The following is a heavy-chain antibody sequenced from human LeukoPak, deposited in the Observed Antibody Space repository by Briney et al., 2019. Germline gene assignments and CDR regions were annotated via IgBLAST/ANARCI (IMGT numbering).Heavy chain of an antibody. CDR2: ISASGATT. J-gene: IGHJ4*02. D-gene: IGHD3-22*01. CDR3: TKGSYYDNSGRAYFDY. Sequence: PGGSLRLSCAASGFTFTSYAMNWVRQAPGKGLEWVSVISASGATTDYADSVKGRFTISRDNSKNTLYLQMNSLRAEDTAVYYCTKGSYYDNSGRAYFDYRGQGTLVTVSS. CDR1: GFTFTSYA. V-gene: IGHV3-23*01.